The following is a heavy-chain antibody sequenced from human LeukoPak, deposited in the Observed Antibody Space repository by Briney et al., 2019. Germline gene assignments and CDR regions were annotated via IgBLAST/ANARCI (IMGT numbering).Heavy chain of an antibody. V-gene: IGHV4-59*01. Sequence: SETLSLTCTVSNGSISSFYWTWIRQPPGKGLEWIGYIYYTGTTDYNPSLKSRVTISVDTSKNQFSLKLSSVTAADTAVYYCARMYSGTSYYFDFWGQGTLVTVSS. CDR1: NGSISSFY. CDR3: ARMYSGTSYYFDF. CDR2: IYYTGTT. J-gene: IGHJ4*02. D-gene: IGHD1-26*01.